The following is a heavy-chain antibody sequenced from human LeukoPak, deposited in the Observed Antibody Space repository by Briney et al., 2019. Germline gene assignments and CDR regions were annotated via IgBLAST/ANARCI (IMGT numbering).Heavy chain of an antibody. V-gene: IGHV4-59*10. Sequence: PSETLSLTCAVYDGSFSGYYWSWIRQPAGKGLEWIGRIYTSGSTNYNPSLKSRVTISIDASRNQFSLNLSSVTAADTAVYYCASRSGGDYWGQGTLVTVSS. CDR2: IYTSGST. J-gene: IGHJ4*02. D-gene: IGHD3-10*01. CDR3: ASRSGGDY. CDR1: DGSFSGYY.